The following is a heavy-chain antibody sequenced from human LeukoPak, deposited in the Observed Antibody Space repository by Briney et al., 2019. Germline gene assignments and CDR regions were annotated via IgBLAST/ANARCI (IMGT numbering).Heavy chain of an antibody. CDR2: IWSDGTNK. CDR3: ARAPSGYVYFDY. CDR1: GFTFSSYG. V-gene: IGHV3-33*01. Sequence: AGGSLRLSCAAPGFTFSSYGMHWVRQAPGKGLEWVAVIWSDGTNKFYADSVKGRFTISRDNSKNTMYMQMNSLRADDTAVYYCARAPSGYVYFDYWGQGTLVTVSS. J-gene: IGHJ4*02. D-gene: IGHD5-12*01.